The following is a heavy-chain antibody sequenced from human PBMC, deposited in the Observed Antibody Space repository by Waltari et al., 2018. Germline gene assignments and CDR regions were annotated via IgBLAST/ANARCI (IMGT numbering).Heavy chain of an antibody. Sequence: EVQLLESGGGLVQPGGSQRLSCATSGFTFRYFGMGWVRQAPGKGPEWVSGIIGRGGSTYYADSVKGRFTISRDNSKNTLYLEMNNLGAEDTATYYCAKGGYCGGARCQTGLDWGQGTLVTVSS. V-gene: IGHV3-23*01. CDR1: GFTFRYFG. D-gene: IGHD2-21*01. J-gene: IGHJ4*02. CDR2: IIGRGGST. CDR3: AKGGYCGGARCQTGLD.